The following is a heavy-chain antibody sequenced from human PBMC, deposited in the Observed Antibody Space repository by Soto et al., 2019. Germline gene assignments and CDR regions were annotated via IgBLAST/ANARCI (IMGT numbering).Heavy chain of an antibody. V-gene: IGHV3-30*18. D-gene: IGHD3-3*01. CDR2: ISYDESNK. Sequence: QVQLVESGGGVVQPGRSLKLSCLASGFTFNDYAMHWVRQAPGKGLEWVALISYDESNKNYADSVKGRFTISRDNSKNALYLQINSLKSDDTAVYYCAKLRLATYDFWGGCDSWGQGTLVTVSS. J-gene: IGHJ4*02. CDR3: AKLRLATYDFWGGCDS. CDR1: GFTFNDYA.